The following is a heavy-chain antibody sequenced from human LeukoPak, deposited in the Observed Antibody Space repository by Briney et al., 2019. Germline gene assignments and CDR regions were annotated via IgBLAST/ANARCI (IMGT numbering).Heavy chain of an antibody. V-gene: IGHV3-21*01. J-gene: IGHJ4*02. CDR2: ISSSSSYI. Sequence: PGGSLRLSCAASGFTFSSYSMNWVRQAPGKGLEWVSSISSSSSYICYADSVKGRFTISRDNAKNSLYLQMNSLRAEDTAVYYCARSGNYDSSGYYSVLYGDYWGQGTLVTVSS. CDR3: ARSGNYDSSGYYSVLYGDY. D-gene: IGHD3-22*01. CDR1: GFTFSSYS.